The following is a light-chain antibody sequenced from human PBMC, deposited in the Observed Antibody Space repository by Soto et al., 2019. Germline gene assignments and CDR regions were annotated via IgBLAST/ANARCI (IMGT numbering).Light chain of an antibody. Sequence: EIVLTQSPVTLSLSPGERATLSCRASQSVRSSLAWYQQKPGQAPRLLIYDASNRATCIPARFSGSGSETDFKLTVSSLEPEDFAVYYCQQRSNWPLSFGGGTKVEIK. J-gene: IGKJ4*01. CDR2: DAS. CDR1: QSVRSS. V-gene: IGKV3-11*01. CDR3: QQRSNWPLS.